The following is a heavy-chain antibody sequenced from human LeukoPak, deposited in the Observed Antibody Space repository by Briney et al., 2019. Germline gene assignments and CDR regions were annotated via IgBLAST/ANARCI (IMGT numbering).Heavy chain of an antibody. D-gene: IGHD2-8*01. Sequence: GGSLRLSCAASGFTFSSYSMSWVRQAPGEGLEWVSSITDSGGGTFYAVSVRGRFTISRDNSKDTLYLQLNSLRADDTAVYYCAKTNGYVDPFDYWGQGTLVTVSS. V-gene: IGHV3-23*01. CDR3: AKTNGYVDPFDY. CDR1: GFTFSSYS. CDR2: ITDSGGGT. J-gene: IGHJ4*02.